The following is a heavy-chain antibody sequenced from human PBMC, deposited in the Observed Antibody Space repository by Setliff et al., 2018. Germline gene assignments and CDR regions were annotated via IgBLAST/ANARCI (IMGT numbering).Heavy chain of an antibody. CDR2: IYPRDSDT. CDR1: GYSFTSHW. CDR3: ARRTGFAVAGFDH. V-gene: IGHV5-51*01. J-gene: IGHJ4*01. Sequence: GESLKISCKGSGYSFTSHWIGWVRQMPGKGLEWMGIIYPRDSDTRYSPSFQGQVTISADKSISTAYLQWRSLKASDTAMYYCARRTGFAVAGFDHWGRGTLVTVSS. D-gene: IGHD6-19*01.